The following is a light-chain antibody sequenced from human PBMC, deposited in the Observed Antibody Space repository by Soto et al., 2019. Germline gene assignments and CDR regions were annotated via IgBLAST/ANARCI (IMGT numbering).Light chain of an antibody. CDR1: QSVSTY. CDR2: GAS. V-gene: IGKV3-20*01. Sequence: PGETAPLSGRSRQSVSTYSAWYQQKPGQAPRLHVHGASTRAPRVPARFSGSGSGTDFNLTISRLEPEDFGVYFSQQYDTSPTFVQAPKVDI. CDR3: QQYDTSPT. J-gene: IGKJ1*01.